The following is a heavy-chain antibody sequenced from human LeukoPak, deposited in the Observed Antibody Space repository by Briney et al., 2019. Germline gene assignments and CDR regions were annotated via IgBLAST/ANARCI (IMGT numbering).Heavy chain of an antibody. V-gene: IGHV3-30*18. CDR1: GFTFSSYG. CDR2: ISYDGTNK. CDR3: AKDRVSDFWTGMLDY. Sequence: GGSLRLSCTASGFTFSSYGMHWVRQAPGKGLEWVAVISYDGTNKYYADSVKGQFTISRDNSKNTLYLQMNSLRAEDTAVYYCAKDRVSDFWTGMLDYWGQGTLVTVSS. J-gene: IGHJ4*02. D-gene: IGHD3/OR15-3a*01.